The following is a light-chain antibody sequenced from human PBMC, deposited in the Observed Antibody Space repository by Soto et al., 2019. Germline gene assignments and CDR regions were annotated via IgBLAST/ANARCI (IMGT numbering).Light chain of an antibody. J-gene: IGKJ4*01. CDR1: QSVSGN. Sequence: VMTQSPATLSVSPGDRATLSCRASQSVSGNVAWYQQKPGQAPRLLMLRTSSRATGFPARFSGSGSGTEFNLTISSLQSEDFGVYYCQQYNNWPRATFGGGTKVEIK. V-gene: IGKV3-15*01. CDR3: QQYNNWPRAT. CDR2: RTS.